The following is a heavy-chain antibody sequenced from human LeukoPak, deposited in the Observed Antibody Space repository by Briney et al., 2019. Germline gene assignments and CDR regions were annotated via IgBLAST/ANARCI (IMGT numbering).Heavy chain of an antibody. D-gene: IGHD6-6*01. CDR1: GGTFSSYA. CDR2: IIPILGIA. CDR3: ARDPSSSSRISDY. V-gene: IGHV1-69*04. J-gene: IGHJ4*02. Sequence: SVTVSCTASGGTFSSYAISWVRQAPGQGLEWMGRIIPILGIANYAQKFQGRVTITADKSTSTAYMELSSLRSEDTAVYYCARDPSSSSRISDYWGQGTLVTVSS.